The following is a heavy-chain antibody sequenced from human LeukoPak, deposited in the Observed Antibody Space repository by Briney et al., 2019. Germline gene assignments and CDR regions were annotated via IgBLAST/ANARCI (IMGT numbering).Heavy chain of an antibody. CDR1: GYSFSNYW. V-gene: IGHV5-10-1*01. D-gene: IGHD3-9*01. CDR3: ARLDVVYYYGMDV. CDR2: IFPSDSYT. Sequence: GESLKISCKGSGYSFSNYWIAWVRQMPGQGLEWIGIIFPSDSYTNYSPSFQGHVTISADKSISTAYLQWSSLKASDTAMYYCARLDVVYYYGMDVWGQGTTVTVSS. J-gene: IGHJ6*02.